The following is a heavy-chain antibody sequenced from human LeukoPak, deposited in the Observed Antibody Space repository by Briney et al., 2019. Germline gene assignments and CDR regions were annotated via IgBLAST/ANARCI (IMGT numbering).Heavy chain of an antibody. V-gene: IGHV3-30*14. CDR2: ISYDGSNK. CDR3: ASDYNFDY. J-gene: IGHJ4*02. CDR1: GFTFSSYA. D-gene: IGHD2-2*02. Sequence: HPGRSLRLSCAASGFTFSSYAMHWVRQAPGKGLEWVAVISYDGSNKYYADSVKGRFTISRDNSKNTLYLQMNSLRAEDTAVYYCASDYNFDYWGQGTLVTVSS.